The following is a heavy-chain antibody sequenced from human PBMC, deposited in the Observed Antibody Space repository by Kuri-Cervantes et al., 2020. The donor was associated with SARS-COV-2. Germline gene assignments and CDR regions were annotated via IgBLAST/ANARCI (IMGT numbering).Heavy chain of an antibody. CDR1: GFTFSSSS. CDR3: ARERGVITAGLGWFDP. CDR2: ISSGSNSI. Sequence: GGSLRLSCAASGFTFSSSSINWVRQAPGKGLEWVSYISSGSNSIYYADSVKGRFTISRDNSKNSLYLQMNSLRVEDTAVYYCARERGVITAGLGWFDPWGQGTLVTVSS. D-gene: IGHD3-10*01. J-gene: IGHJ5*02. V-gene: IGHV3-48*01.